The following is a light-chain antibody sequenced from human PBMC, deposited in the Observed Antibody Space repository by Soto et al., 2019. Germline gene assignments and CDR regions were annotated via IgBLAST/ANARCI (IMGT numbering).Light chain of an antibody. J-gene: IGLJ1*01. CDR2: EVN. Sequence: QSALTQPASVSGSPGQSITISCTGTSSDVGGYNYVSWYQQHPGKAPKLMIYEVNNRPSGFSDRFSGSKSGNTASLTISGLQAEDEADYYCSSYTSSGTLVFXTGTKVTVL. CDR3: SSYTSSGTLV. V-gene: IGLV2-14*01. CDR1: SSDVGGYNY.